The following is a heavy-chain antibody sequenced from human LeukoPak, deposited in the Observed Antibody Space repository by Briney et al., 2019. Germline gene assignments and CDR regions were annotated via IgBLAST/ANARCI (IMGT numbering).Heavy chain of an antibody. CDR2: ISGLSSHI. D-gene: IGHD3-16*01. CDR1: GFTFSDYD. CDR3: GRAFPPLRTSSAGDL. Sequence: GGSLRLSCSASGFTFSDYDMTWVRQAPGKGLEWGSSISGLSSHIYYGDSVKARFSISRDNAKNSLYLQMNSLGAEDTAVYYCGRAFPPLRTSSAGDLWGQGTLVTVSS. J-gene: IGHJ4*02. V-gene: IGHV3-21*01.